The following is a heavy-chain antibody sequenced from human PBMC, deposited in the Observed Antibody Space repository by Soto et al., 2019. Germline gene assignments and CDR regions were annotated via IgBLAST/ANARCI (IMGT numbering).Heavy chain of an antibody. V-gene: IGHV3-30*18. D-gene: IGHD5-12*01. CDR2: ISYDGSNK. CDR3: ANLHTGARGYSGYVEPYYFDY. Sequence: PGGSLRLSCAASGFTFSSYSMHWVRQAPGKGLEWVAVISYDGSNKYYADSVKGRFTISRDNSKNTLYLQMNSLRAEDTAVYYCANLHTGARGYSGYVEPYYFDYWGQGTLVTVSS. J-gene: IGHJ4*02. CDR1: GFTFSSYS.